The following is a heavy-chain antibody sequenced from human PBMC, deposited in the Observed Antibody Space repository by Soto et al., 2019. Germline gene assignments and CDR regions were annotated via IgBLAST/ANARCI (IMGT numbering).Heavy chain of an antibody. CDR1: GGSISNYY. CDR2: ISDSGST. D-gene: IGHD1-1*01. Sequence: PAGTLSLISIVSGGSISNYYWNWIRQPPGKRLEWTGYISDSGSTKYNPSLMSRVTISADMSKNQVSLKVKSVAAADTAIYYCARARLVGLTTWDYFDYWGQGTPVTVSP. V-gene: IGHV4-59*01. J-gene: IGHJ4*02. CDR3: ARARLVGLTTWDYFDY.